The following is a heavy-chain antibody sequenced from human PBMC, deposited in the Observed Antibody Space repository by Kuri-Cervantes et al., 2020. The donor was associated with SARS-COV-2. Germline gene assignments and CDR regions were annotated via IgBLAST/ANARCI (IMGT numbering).Heavy chain of an antibody. Sequence: ASVKVSCKAFGYTFTSYYMHWVRQAPGQGLEWMGWINPNSGGTNYAQKFQGRVTMARDTSISTAYMELSRLRSDDTAVYYCARQSIVVVPANWFDPWGQGTLVTVSS. CDR2: INPNSGGT. J-gene: IGHJ5*02. V-gene: IGHV1-2*02. CDR3: ARQSIVVVPANWFDP. D-gene: IGHD2-2*01. CDR1: GYTFTSYY.